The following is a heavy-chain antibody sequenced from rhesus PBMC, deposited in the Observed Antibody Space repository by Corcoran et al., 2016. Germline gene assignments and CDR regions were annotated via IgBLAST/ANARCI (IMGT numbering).Heavy chain of an antibody. V-gene: IGHV4-160*01. J-gene: IGHJ4*01. D-gene: IGHD5-24*01. CDR3: ARDGYSLNY. CDR1: GGSISARYY. CDR2: IYGSGGST. Sequence: QVQLQESGPGLVKPSETLSLTCTVSGGSISARYYWSLIRQPPGKGLEWMGRIYGSGGSTNYNPSLKSRVTISRDTSKNQFSLKLSSVTAADTAVYYCARDGYSLNYWGQGVLVTVSS.